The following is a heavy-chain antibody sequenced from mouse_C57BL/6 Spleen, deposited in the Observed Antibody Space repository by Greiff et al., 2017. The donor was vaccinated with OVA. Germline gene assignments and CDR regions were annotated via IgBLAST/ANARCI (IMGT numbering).Heavy chain of an antibody. CDR1: GFTFTDYY. CDR3: ARYIPLYYYLDY. V-gene: IGHV7-3*01. D-gene: IGHD1-1*02. CDR2: IRNKANGYTT. Sequence: EVKVVESGGGLVQPGGSLSLSCAASGFTFTDYYMSWVRQPPGKALEWLGFIRNKANGYTTEYSASVKGRFTISRDNSQSILYLQMNALRAEDSATYYCARYIPLYYYLDYWGQGTTLTVSS. J-gene: IGHJ2*01.